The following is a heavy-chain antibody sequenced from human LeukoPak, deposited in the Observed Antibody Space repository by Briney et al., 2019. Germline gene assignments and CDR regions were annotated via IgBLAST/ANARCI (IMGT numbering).Heavy chain of an antibody. CDR2: IYYSGST. CDR3: ARESYGSRSYDYYYYYMDV. J-gene: IGHJ6*03. V-gene: IGHV4-59*12. Sequence: SETLSLTCAVSGVSISSYYWSWIRQPPGKGLEWIGYIYYSGSTRYNPSLKSRVTTSVDTSKNQFSLKLSSVTAADTAVYYCARESYGSRSYDYYYYYMDVWGKGTTVTVSS. CDR1: GVSISSYY. D-gene: IGHD3-10*01.